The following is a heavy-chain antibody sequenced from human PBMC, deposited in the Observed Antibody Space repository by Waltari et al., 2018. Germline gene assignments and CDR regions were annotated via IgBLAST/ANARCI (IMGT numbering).Heavy chain of an antibody. V-gene: IGHV4-34*01. CDR3: ARGRILMVYASRPNWYFDL. CDR1: GGSFSGSY. J-gene: IGHJ2*01. CDR2: INHSGST. D-gene: IGHD2-8*01. Sequence: QVQLQQWGAGLLKPSETLSLTCAVYGGSFSGSYWSWIRAPPGTGLEWVGEINHSGSTNDNPPLKRRGTISVDTSKNQFSLKRSSGTAADTAVYYCARGRILMVYASRPNWYFDLWGRGTMVTVSS.